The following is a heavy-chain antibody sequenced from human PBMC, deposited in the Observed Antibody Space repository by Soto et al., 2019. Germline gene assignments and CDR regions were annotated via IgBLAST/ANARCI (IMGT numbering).Heavy chain of an antibody. Sequence: SVKVSCKASGGTFSSYTISWVRQAPGQGLEWMGRIIPILGIANYAQKFQGRVTITADKSTSTAYMELSSLRSEDTAVYYCAREAHYYGSGSYLRGYYYYYGMVVWG. CDR3: AREAHYYGSGSYLRGYYYYYGMVV. CDR1: GGTFSSYT. D-gene: IGHD3-10*01. V-gene: IGHV1-69*02. J-gene: IGHJ6*02. CDR2: IIPILGIA.